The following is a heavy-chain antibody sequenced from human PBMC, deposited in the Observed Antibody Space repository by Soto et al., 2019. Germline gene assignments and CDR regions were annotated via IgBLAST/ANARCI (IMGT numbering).Heavy chain of an antibody. CDR1: GGTFSSYT. CDR2: IIPILGIA. Sequence: QVQLVQSGAEVKKPGSSVKVSCKASGGTFSSYTISWVRQAPGQGLEWMGRIIPILGIANSSQKFQGRVTITADKSTSTAYMELSSLRSEDTAVYYCARQAYDSSGYDAFAIWGQGTMVTVSS. J-gene: IGHJ3*02. CDR3: ARQAYDSSGYDAFAI. D-gene: IGHD3-22*01. V-gene: IGHV1-69*02.